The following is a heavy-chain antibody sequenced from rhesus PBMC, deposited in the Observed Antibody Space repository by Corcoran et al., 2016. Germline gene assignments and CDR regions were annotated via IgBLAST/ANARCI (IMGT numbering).Heavy chain of an antibody. CDR2: RSGSSGST. CDR3: ARGGAAAGPDAFDF. CDR1: GYSFSSGYY. V-gene: IGHV4-99*02. Sequence: QVQLQESGPGLVKPSETLSLTCAVAGYSFSSGYYWGGLRQPPGQGLEYMGYRSGSSGSTYYNPSLKSRVTISKDTSKNQFSLKLSSVTAADTAVYYCARGGAAAGPDAFDFWGQGLRVTVSS. J-gene: IGHJ3*01. D-gene: IGHD6-31*01.